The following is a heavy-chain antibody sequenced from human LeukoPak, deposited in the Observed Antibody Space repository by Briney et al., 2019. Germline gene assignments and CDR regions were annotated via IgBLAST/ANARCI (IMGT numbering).Heavy chain of an antibody. V-gene: IGHV3-7*01. J-gene: IGHJ4*02. CDR1: GFTFSSYW. CDR3: ARGLGASTSCYVDY. Sequence: GGSLRLSCAASGFTFSSYWMSWVRQAPGKGLEWVANIKQDGSEKYYVDSVKGRFTISRDNAKNSLYLQMNSLRAEDTAVYYCARGLGASTSCYVDYRGQGTLVTVSS. D-gene: IGHD2-2*01. CDR2: IKQDGSEK.